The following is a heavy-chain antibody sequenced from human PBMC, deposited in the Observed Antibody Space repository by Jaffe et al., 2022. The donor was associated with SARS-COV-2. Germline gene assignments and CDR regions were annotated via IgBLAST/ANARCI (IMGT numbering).Heavy chain of an antibody. CDR2: ISGSGGST. V-gene: IGHV3-23*01. J-gene: IGHJ3*02. CDR3: AKGFIHPVTTLRRGGIPEGDAFDI. Sequence: EVQLLESGGGLVQPGGSLRLSCAASGFTFSSYAMSWVRQAPGKGLEWVSAISGSGGSTYYADSVKGRFTISRDNSKNTLYLQMNSLRAEDTAVYYCAKGFIHPVTTLRRGGIPEGDAFDIWGQGTMVTVSS. CDR1: GFTFSSYA. D-gene: IGHD4-17*01.